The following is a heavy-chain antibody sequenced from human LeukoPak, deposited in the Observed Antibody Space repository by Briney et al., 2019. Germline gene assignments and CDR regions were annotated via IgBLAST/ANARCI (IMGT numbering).Heavy chain of an antibody. V-gene: IGHV3-21*01. Sequence: GGSLRLSCAASGFTLSSYGMNCVRQAPGKGPGWVSSISSSSSYIYYADSVKGRFTISRDNAKNSVYLQINSLRAEDTAVYYCARDGHYDILTGYFQDWGQGTLVTVSS. CDR1: GFTLSSYG. D-gene: IGHD3-9*01. CDR3: ARDGHYDILTGYFQD. J-gene: IGHJ1*01. CDR2: ISSSSSYI.